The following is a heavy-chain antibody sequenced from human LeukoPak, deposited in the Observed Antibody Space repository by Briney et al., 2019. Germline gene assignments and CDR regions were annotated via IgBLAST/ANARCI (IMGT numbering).Heavy chain of an antibody. V-gene: IGHV3-33*01. CDR3: ARDERKGGVDIVATSPFDY. J-gene: IGHJ4*02. CDR2: IWYDGSNK. Sequence: GGSLRLSCAASGFTFSSYGMHWVRQAPGKGLEWLAVIWYDGSNKYYADSVKGRFTISRDNSKNTLYLQMNSLRAEDTAVYYCARDERKGGVDIVATSPFDYWGQGTLVTVSS. CDR1: GFTFSSYG. D-gene: IGHD5-12*01.